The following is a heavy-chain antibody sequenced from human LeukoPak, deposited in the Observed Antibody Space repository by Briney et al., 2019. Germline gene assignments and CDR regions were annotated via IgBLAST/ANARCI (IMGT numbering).Heavy chain of an antibody. CDR1: GFTFSSYS. V-gene: IGHV3-21*01. CDR3: AREDYSSNRYENWFDP. CDR2: ISSSSNYI. D-gene: IGHD6-13*01. Sequence: PGGSLRLSCAASGFTFSSYSMNWVRQAPGKGLEWVSSISSSSNYIYYADSVKGRFTISRDNAKNSLYLQMNSLRAEDTAVYYCAREDYSSNRYENWFDPWGQGTLVTVSS. J-gene: IGHJ5*02.